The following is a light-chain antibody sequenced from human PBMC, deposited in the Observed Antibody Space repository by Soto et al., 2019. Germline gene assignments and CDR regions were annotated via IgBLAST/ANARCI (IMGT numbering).Light chain of an antibody. CDR3: SSYTSSSPGYV. CDR1: SSDVGGYNL. V-gene: IGLV2-14*02. CDR2: EGS. J-gene: IGLJ1*01. Sequence: QSALTQPASVSGSPGQSITISCTGTSSDVGGYNLVSWYQQHPGKAPKLMIFEGSKRPSGVSNRFSGSKSGNTASLTISGLQAEDEADYYCSSYTSSSPGYVFGTGTKVTVL.